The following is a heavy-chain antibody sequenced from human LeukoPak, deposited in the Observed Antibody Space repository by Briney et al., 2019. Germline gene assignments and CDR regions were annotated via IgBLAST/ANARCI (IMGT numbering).Heavy chain of an antibody. J-gene: IGHJ4*02. CDR3: ARGGASSGWYPYYFDY. V-gene: IGHV1-8*03. CDR1: GYTFTSYD. Sequence: ASVKVSCKASGYTFTSYDINWVRQATGQRLEWMGWMNPNSGNTGYAQKFQGRVTITRNTSISTAYMELSSLRSEDSAVNYCARGGASSGWYPYYFDYWGQGTLVTVSS. CDR2: MNPNSGNT. D-gene: IGHD6-19*01.